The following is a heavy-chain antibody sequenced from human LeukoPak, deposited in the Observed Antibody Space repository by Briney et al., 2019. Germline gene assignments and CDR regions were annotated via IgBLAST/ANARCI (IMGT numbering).Heavy chain of an antibody. CDR3: ARELLESYFDY. D-gene: IGHD2-15*01. CDR2: ISSSSSYI. CDR1: GFTFSSYE. J-gene: IGHJ4*02. V-gene: IGHV3-21*01. Sequence: PGGSLRLSCAASGFTFSSYEMNWVRQAPGKGLEWVSSISSSSSYIYYADSVKGRFTISRDNAKNSLYLQMNSLRAEDTAVYYCARELLESYFDYWGQGTLVTVSS.